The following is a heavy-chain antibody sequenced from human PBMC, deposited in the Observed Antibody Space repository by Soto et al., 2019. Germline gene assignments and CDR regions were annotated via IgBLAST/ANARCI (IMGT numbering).Heavy chain of an antibody. CDR3: AGGFGSDHYDF. J-gene: IGHJ4*02. CDR1: GVTISSSSW. Sequence: PSETLSLTCNVSGVTISSSSWWSWVRQPPGKGLEWVGEIYHSGSTNYNPSLKSRVTISVDKSKNQFSLRLTSVTAADTAVYYCAGGFGSDHYDFWGQGSLVTVSS. V-gene: IGHV4-4*02. D-gene: IGHD6-25*01. CDR2: IYHSGST.